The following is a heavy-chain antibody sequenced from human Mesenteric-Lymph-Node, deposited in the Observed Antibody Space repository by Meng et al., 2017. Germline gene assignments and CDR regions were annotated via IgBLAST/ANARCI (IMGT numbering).Heavy chain of an antibody. Sequence: SVKVSCKASGGTFSSYAISWVRQAPGQGLEWMGGIIPIFGTANYAQKFQGRVTITADESTSTAYMELSSLRSEDTAVYYCARVIGVVVPAAIYQFDFDYWGQGTLVTVSS. CDR1: GGTFSSYA. V-gene: IGHV1-69*13. CDR3: ARVIGVVVPAAIYQFDFDY. D-gene: IGHD2-2*01. J-gene: IGHJ4*02. CDR2: IIPIFGTA.